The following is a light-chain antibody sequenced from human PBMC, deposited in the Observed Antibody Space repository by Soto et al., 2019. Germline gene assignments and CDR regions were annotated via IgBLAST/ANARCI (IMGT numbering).Light chain of an antibody. CDR2: SNN. CDR3: AAWDDSLNVWV. J-gene: IGLJ3*02. V-gene: IGLV1-44*01. Sequence: QSVLTQPPSGSGTPGQRVTISCSGSSSNIGSNTVNWYQQLPGTAPKLLIYSNNQRPSGVPDRFSGSKSGTSASLAISGLQSEDEADYYCAAWDDSLNVWVFGGGTKLTVL. CDR1: SSNIGSNT.